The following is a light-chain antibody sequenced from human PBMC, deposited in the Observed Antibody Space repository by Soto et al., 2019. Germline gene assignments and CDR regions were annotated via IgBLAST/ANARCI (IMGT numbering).Light chain of an antibody. Sequence: EIVLTQSPGTLSLSPGERATLSCRASQSVSSSYLAWYQQKPGQAPRPLIYGASSRAIGIPDRFSGSGSGTDFTLTISRLEPEDFALYYCQQYGSSPWTFVQGTKVEIK. J-gene: IGKJ1*01. CDR1: QSVSSSY. V-gene: IGKV3-20*01. CDR3: QQYGSSPWT. CDR2: GAS.